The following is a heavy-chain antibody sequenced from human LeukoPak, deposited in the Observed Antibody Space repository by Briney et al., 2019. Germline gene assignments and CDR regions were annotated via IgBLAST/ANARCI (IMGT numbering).Heavy chain of an antibody. V-gene: IGHV3-23*01. J-gene: IGHJ4*02. CDR3: AKQYISGWYELDY. CDR1: GFTFTNYA. D-gene: IGHD6-19*01. Sequence: PGGSLRLSCAASGFTFTNYAMTWVRQAPGKGLEWVSVIGGGDGTTHYADSVKGRFTISRDNSKNTLYLQMNSLRAEDTAVYHCAKQYISGWYELDYWGQGTLATVSS. CDR2: IGGGDGTT.